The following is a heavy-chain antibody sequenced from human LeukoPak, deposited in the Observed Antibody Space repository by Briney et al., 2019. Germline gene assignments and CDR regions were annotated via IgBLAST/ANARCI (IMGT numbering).Heavy chain of an antibody. J-gene: IGHJ4*02. CDR3: TRRAPSGIAVAGTSVDY. CDR1: GFTFSGSA. V-gene: IGHV3-73*01. CDR2: FRSKANSYAT. D-gene: IGHD6-19*01. Sequence: GGSLKLSCAASGFTFSGSAMHWVRQASGKGLEWVGRFRSKANSYATAYAASVKGRFTISRDDSKNTAYLQMNSLKTEDTAVYYCTRRAPSGIAVAGTSVDYWGQGTLVTVSS.